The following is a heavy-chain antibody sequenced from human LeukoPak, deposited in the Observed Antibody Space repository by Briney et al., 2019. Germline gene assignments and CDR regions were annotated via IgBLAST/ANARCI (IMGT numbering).Heavy chain of an antibody. Sequence: ASVKVSCKASGYSHTSDWMHWVRQAPGQGLEWMGGINSGSGSVSHAQNLQGRVTMTTDTPTSTVYMELSSLGSEDTAVYYCTREVVGTTIKNFDSWGQGTLVTVSS. CDR2: INSGSGSV. CDR1: GYSHTSDW. J-gene: IGHJ4*02. V-gene: IGHV1-46*01. D-gene: IGHD4-11*01. CDR3: TREVVGTTIKNFDS.